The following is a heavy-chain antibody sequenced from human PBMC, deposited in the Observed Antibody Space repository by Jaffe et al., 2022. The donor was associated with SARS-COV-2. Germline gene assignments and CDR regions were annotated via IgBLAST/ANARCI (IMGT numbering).Heavy chain of an antibody. CDR1: GGSFSGYY. CDR2: INHSGST. V-gene: IGHV4-34*01. Sequence: QVQLQQWGAGLLKPSETLSLTCAVYGGSFSGYYWSWIRQPPGKGLEWIGEINHSGSTNYNPSLKSRVTISVDTSKNQFSLKLSSVTAADTAVYYCASGRQHHGSYYYYYGMDVWGQGTTVTVSS. J-gene: IGHJ6*02. CDR3: ASGRQHHGSYYYYYGMDV. D-gene: IGHD1-26*01.